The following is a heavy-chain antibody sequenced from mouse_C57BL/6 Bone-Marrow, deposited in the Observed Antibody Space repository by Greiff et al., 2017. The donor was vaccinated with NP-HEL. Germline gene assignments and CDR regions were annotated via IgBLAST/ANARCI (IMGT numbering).Heavy chain of an antibody. CDR2: IWSGGST. CDR1: GFSLTSYG. Sequence: VQLVESGPGLVQPSQSLSITCTVSGFSLTSYGVHWVRQSPGKGLEWLGVIWSGGSTDYNAAFISRLSISKDNSKSQVFFKMNSLQADDTAIYYCARNWGLPPYYAMDYWGQGTSVTVSS. V-gene: IGHV2-2*01. J-gene: IGHJ4*01. CDR3: ARNWGLPPYYAMDY. D-gene: IGHD2-2*01.